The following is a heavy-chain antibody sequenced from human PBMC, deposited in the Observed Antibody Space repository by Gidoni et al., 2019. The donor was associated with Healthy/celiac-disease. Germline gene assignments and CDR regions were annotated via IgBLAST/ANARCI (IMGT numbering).Heavy chain of an antibody. CDR1: GGTFSSYA. CDR3: ACIAAHTSGGYYSYGMDV. V-gene: IGHV1-69*01. Sequence: QVQLVQSGAEVKKPGSSVKVSCKASGGTFSSYAISWVRKAPGQGLEWMGGIIPIFGTANYAQKFQGRVPITADESTSTAYMELSSLRSEDTAVYYCACIAAHTSGGYYSYGMDVWGQGTTVTVSS. J-gene: IGHJ6*02. CDR2: IIPIFGTA. D-gene: IGHD6-6*01.